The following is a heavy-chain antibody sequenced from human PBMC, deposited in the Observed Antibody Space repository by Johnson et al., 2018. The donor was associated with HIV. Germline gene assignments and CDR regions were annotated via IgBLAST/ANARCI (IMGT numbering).Heavy chain of an antibody. V-gene: IGHV3-30*02. J-gene: IGHJ3*02. CDR2: IRLNGSHK. CDR3: SKDVLSLGYCSGGGCWEDAFDI. Sequence: QVQLVESGGGVVQPGGSLRLSCSASRFTFSYSGMRWVRQAPGKGLEWVTVIRLNGSHKFYADSVKGRFTISRDNFKNTLYLQMNSLRAEDTAVYYCSKDVLSLGYCSGGGCWEDAFDIWGQGTKVTVSS. D-gene: IGHD2-15*01. CDR1: RFTFSYSG.